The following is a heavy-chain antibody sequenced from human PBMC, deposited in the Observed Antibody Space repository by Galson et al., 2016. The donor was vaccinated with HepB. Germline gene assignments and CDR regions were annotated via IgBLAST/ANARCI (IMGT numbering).Heavy chain of an antibody. CDR1: GFTLSTSS. D-gene: IGHD3-16*01. Sequence: SLRLSCAVSGFTLSTSSMSWVRQAPGKGLEWVSTISADASRRYYATSVKGRFTFSRDEAKNTLWLQMNRRGGEDTAIYYCAKGGRYEPGWGQGTLVTVSS. J-gene: IGHJ4*02. CDR2: ISADASRR. CDR3: AKGGRYEPG. V-gene: IGHV3-23*01.